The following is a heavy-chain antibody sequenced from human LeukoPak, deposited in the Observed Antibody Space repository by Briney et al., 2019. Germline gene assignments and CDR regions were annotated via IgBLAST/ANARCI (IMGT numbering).Heavy chain of an antibody. Sequence: SETLFLTCTVSGGSISSYYWSWIRQPPGKGLEWIGYIYYSGSTNYNPSLKSRVTISVDTSKNQFSLKLSSVTAADTAVYYCARHGDSRGTVDYWGQGTLVTVSS. D-gene: IGHD3-10*01. CDR1: GGSISSYY. CDR3: ARHGDSRGTVDY. V-gene: IGHV4-59*08. CDR2: IYYSGST. J-gene: IGHJ4*02.